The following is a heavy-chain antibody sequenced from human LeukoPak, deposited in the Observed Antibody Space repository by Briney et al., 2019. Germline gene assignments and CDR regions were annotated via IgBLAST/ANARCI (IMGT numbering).Heavy chain of an antibody. J-gene: IGHJ5*02. CDR3: ATWGATAGLNWFDP. V-gene: IGHV1-24*01. Sequence: GASVKVSCKVSGYTLTELSMHWVRQAPGKGLEWMGGFDPEDGETIYAQKFQGRVTMTEDTSTDTAYMELSSLRSEDTAVYYCATWGATAGLNWFDPWGQGTLVTVSS. CDR2: FDPEDGET. D-gene: IGHD6-13*01. CDR1: GYTLTELS.